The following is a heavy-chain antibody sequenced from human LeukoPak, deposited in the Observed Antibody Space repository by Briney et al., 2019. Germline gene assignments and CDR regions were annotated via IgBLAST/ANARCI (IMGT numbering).Heavy chain of an antibody. Sequence: PGGSLRLSCAASGFTVSSSYMSRVRRAPGKGLEWVSLIYSGGSTYYAASVKGRFTISRDNSKNTLYLQMNSLRPEDTAVYYCAKGYNYAYEYWGQGTLVTVSS. CDR2: IYSGGST. CDR3: AKGYNYAYEY. J-gene: IGHJ4*02. D-gene: IGHD5-18*01. V-gene: IGHV3-53*01. CDR1: GFTVSSSY.